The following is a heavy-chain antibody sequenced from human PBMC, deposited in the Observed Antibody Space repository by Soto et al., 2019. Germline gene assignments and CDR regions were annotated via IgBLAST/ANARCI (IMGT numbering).Heavy chain of an antibody. CDR1: GFTFSSYS. CDR3: ARDWYSGSYVGPDDY. Sequence: PGGSLRLSCAASGFTFSSYSMNWVRQAPGKGLEWVSAISSGRSNKYYADSVKGRFTISRDNSKNTLYLQMNSLRAEDTAVYYCARDWYSGSYVGPDDYWGQGTLVTVSS. V-gene: IGHV3-21*01. J-gene: IGHJ4*02. D-gene: IGHD1-26*01. CDR2: ISSGRSNK.